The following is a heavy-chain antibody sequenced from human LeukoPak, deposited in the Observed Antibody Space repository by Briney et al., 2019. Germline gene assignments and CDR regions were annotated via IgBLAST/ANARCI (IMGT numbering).Heavy chain of an antibody. J-gene: IGHJ4*02. CDR3: AKFSDGSGSYYPLSDY. CDR2: ISYDGSNK. CDR1: GFTFSSYG. D-gene: IGHD3-10*01. Sequence: PGGSLRLSCAASGFTFSSYGMHWVRQAPGKGLEWVAVISYDGSNKYYADSVKGRFTISRDNSKNTLYLQMNSLRAEDTAVYYCAKFSDGSGSYYPLSDYWGQGTLVTVSS. V-gene: IGHV3-30*18.